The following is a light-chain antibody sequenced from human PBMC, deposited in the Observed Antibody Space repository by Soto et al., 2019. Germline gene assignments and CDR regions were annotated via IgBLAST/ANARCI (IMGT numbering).Light chain of an antibody. CDR1: SSDVGSYNL. Sequence: QSALTQPASVSGSPGQSITISCTGTSSDVGSYNLVSWYQQHPGKAPKLMIYEGSKRPSGVPDRFSGSKSGNTASLTISGLQAEDEADYYCCSYAGGPYVFGTGTKLTVL. CDR3: CSYAGGPYV. CDR2: EGS. V-gene: IGLV2-23*01. J-gene: IGLJ1*01.